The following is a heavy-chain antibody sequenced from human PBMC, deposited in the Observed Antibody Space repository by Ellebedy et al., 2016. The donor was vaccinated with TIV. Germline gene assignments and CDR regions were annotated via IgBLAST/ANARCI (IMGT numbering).Heavy chain of an antibody. J-gene: IGHJ4*02. D-gene: IGHD6-19*01. CDR1: GYTFTSYA. Sequence: AAPVKVSCKASGYTFTSYAMHWVRQAPGQGLEWMGIINPSGGSTTYAQKLQGRLTMTRDTSTSTVYMELSSLRSEDTAVYYCARARSSGWLHTPDYWGQGLLVTVSS. V-gene: IGHV1-46*04. CDR3: ARARSSGWLHTPDY. CDR2: INPSGGST.